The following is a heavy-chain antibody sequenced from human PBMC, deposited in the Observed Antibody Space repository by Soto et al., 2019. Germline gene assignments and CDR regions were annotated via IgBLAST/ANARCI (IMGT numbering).Heavy chain of an antibody. Sequence: ASVETSCKAPGYTCTTYYIYWVRQAPGRGPEWMGWINASSGVTNYAQRVQGWVTITRDTSISTAYMELIRLTSDDTALYYCARFPRVSGVIGTTDTIDVWGQGTTVTVSS. CDR2: INASSGVT. J-gene: IGHJ6*01. CDR1: GYTCTTYY. V-gene: IGHV1-2*04. D-gene: IGHD1-20*01. CDR3: ARFPRVSGVIGTTDTIDV.